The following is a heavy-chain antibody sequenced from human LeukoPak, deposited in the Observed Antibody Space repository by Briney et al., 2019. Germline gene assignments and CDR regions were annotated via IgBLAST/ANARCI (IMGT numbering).Heavy chain of an antibody. CDR3: ARDSSRTTDAY. V-gene: IGHV3-48*01. D-gene: IGHD1-1*01. Sequence: GGSLRLSCAASGFTFSSYSMNWVRQAPGKGLEWVSYISSSSSTIYYADSVKGRFTISRDNAKNSLYLQMNSLRAEDTAVYYCARDSSRTTDAYWGQGTLVTVSS. CDR1: GFTFSSYS. J-gene: IGHJ4*02. CDR2: ISSSSSTI.